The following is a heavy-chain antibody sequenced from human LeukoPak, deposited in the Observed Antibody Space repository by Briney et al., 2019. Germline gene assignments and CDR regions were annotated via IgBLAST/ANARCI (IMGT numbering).Heavy chain of an antibody. V-gene: IGHV4-4*07. J-gene: IGHJ6*03. D-gene: IGHD2-15*01. CDR3: AKGDMNYYYYYMDV. CDR2: IYTSGST. Sequence: SETLSLTCTVSGGSISSNYWSWIRQPAGKGLEWIGRIYTSGSTNYNPSLKSRVTMSVDTSMNQFSLKLNSVTAADTAVYYCAKGDMNYYYYYMDVWGKGTTVTVSS. CDR1: GGSISSNY.